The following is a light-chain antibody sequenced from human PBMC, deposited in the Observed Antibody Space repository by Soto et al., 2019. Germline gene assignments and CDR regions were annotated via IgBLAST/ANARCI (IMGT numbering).Light chain of an antibody. J-gene: IGLJ2*01. Sequence: QAVVTQEPSLTVSPGGTVTLTCASSAGAVTSAYYTNWLQQKPGQAPRALIYSTSEKHSWTPARFSGSLLGGKAALTLSAEQPEDEADYYCLLYYGGAQVLFGGGTKVTVL. CDR2: STS. CDR1: AGAVTSAYY. CDR3: LLYYGGAQVL. V-gene: IGLV7-43*01.